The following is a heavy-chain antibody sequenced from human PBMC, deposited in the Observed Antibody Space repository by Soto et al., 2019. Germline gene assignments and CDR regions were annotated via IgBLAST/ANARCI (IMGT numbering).Heavy chain of an antibody. V-gene: IGHV3-23*01. CDR3: AKDHGPYGDGLDY. D-gene: IGHD4-17*01. CDR2: VSASGLNT. Sequence: GGSLRLSCAASGFTFSTYAMAWVRQAPGKGLEWVSGVSASGLNTDYADPVKGRFTISRDNSKNTLYLQVNSLRAEDTAVYYCAKDHGPYGDGLDYWGQGTLVTVSS. J-gene: IGHJ4*02. CDR1: GFTFSTYA.